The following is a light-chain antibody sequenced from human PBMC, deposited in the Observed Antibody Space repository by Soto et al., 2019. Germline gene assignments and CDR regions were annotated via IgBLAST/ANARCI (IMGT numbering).Light chain of an antibody. CDR1: QSVSSTY. J-gene: IGKJ4*01. Sequence: EIVLTQSPGTLSLSPRERATLSCRASQSVSSTYLAWYQQKPGQAPRLLIYGASSRATGIPDRFSGSGSGTDFTLTISRLEPEEFAVYYCQHYGSLVLTFGGGTKVEIK. CDR3: QHYGSLVLT. CDR2: GAS. V-gene: IGKV3-20*01.